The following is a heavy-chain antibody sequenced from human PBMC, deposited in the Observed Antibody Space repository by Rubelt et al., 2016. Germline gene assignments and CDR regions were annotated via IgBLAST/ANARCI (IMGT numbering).Heavy chain of an antibody. D-gene: IGHD3-16*02. J-gene: IGHJ5*02. V-gene: IGHV1-18*01. CDR1: GYTFTSYG. CDR3: ARVMITFGGVIEVGWFDP. Sequence: QVQLVQSGAEVKKPGASVKVSCKASGYTFTSYGISWVRQAPGQGLAWMGWIRGYNGKPNYAQKLRGRAPMTTDTPPSRAYRELRSLRSDDTAWYYCARVMITFGGVIEVGWFDPWGQGTLVTVSS. CDR2: IRGYNGKP.